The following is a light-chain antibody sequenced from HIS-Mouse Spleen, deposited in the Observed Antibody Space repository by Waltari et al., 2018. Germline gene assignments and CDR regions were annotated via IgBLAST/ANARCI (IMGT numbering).Light chain of an antibody. J-gene: IGLJ2*01. CDR1: ALPTKY. CDR3: YSTDSSGNHRV. V-gene: IGLV3-10*01. CDR2: EDI. Sequence: SYELTQPPSVSVSPGQTARIPCSGDALPTKYAYWYQQKSGQAPVLVIYEDIKRPSGIPERFSGSSSGTMATLTISGAQVEDEADYYCYSTDSSGNHRVFGGGTKLTVL.